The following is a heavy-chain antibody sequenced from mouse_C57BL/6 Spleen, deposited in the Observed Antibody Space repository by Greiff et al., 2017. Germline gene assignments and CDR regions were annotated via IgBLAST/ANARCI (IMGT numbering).Heavy chain of an antibody. V-gene: IGHV5-17*01. D-gene: IGHD1-1*02. CDR3: AREWSDYFDY. CDR2: ISSGSSTI. Sequence: VQLKESGGGLVKPGGSLKLSCAASGFTFSDYGMHWVRQAPEKGLEWVAYISSGSSTIYYADTVKGRFTITRDNAKNTLFLQMTSLRSEDTAMYYCAREWSDYFDYWGQGTTLTVSS. J-gene: IGHJ2*01. CDR1: GFTFSDYG.